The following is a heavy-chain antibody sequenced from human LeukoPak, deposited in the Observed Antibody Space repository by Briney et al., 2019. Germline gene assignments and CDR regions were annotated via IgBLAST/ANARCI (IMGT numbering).Heavy chain of an antibody. V-gene: IGHV4-59*11. Sequence: PSETLSLTCIVAGGSISSHYCGWIGQPPGKGLEWIGYIYYRGSTNYNPSLKSRVTISVDTSKNQFSLKLSSVTAADTAVYYCARDYYDSSGYLSDAFDIWGQWTMVTVSS. J-gene: IGHJ3*02. CDR3: ARDYYDSSGYLSDAFDI. D-gene: IGHD3-22*01. CDR1: GGSISSHY. CDR2: IYYRGST.